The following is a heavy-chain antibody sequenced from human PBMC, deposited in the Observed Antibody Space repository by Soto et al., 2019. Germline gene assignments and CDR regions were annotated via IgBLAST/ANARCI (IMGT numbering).Heavy chain of an antibody. CDR3: AKSYCGGGRCFQFDC. D-gene: IGHD2-15*01. V-gene: IGHV3-23*01. Sequence: GGSLRLSCAASGFTFSNHAMSWVRQAPGKGLEWVSTVSGSCGGSYYGDSVEGRFTISRDNSNNMLFLQMNSLRAEDTALYYCAKSYCGGGRCFQFDCWGQGTQVTVSS. CDR1: GFTFSNHA. CDR2: VSGSCGGS. J-gene: IGHJ4*02.